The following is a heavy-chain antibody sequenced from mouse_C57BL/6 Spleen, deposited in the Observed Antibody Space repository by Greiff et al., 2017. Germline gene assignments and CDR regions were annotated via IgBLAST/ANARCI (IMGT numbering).Heavy chain of an antibody. J-gene: IGHJ2*01. CDR3: TRLRRDFDY. Sequence: QLQLKESGAELVRPGASVTLSCKASGYTFTDYELHWVKQTPVHGLEWIGAIDPETGGTAYNQKFKGKAILTADKSSSTAYMELRSLTSEDSAVYYCTRLRRDFDYWGQGTTLTVSS. D-gene: IGHD1-1*01. V-gene: IGHV1-15*01. CDR1: GYTFTDYE. CDR2: IDPETGGT.